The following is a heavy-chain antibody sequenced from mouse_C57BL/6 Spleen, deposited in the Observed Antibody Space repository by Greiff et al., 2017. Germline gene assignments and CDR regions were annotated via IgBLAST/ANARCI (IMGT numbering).Heavy chain of an antibody. CDR1: GFTFSSYG. V-gene: IGHV5-6*01. CDR2: ISSGGSYT. CDR3: ARHEGADYFDY. Sequence: EVQRVESGGDLVKPGGSLKLSCAASGFTFSSYGMSWVRQTPDKRLEWVATISSGGSYTYYPDSVKGRFTISRDNAKNTLYLQMSSLKSEDTAMYYCARHEGADYFDYWGQGTTLTVSS. J-gene: IGHJ2*01.